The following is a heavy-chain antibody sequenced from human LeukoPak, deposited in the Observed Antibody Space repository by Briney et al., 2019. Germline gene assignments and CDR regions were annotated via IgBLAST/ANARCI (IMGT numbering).Heavy chain of an antibody. Sequence: GGSLRLSCAASGFTFSSYAMHWVRQAPGKGLEWVAIISYDENNKDYADSVKGRFTISRDNSKNTLYVQMNSLRVEDTAVYYCARDSPGPKYTYGYYMDVWGKGTTVTVSS. D-gene: IGHD5-18*01. CDR2: ISYDENNK. V-gene: IGHV3-30-3*01. J-gene: IGHJ6*03. CDR1: GFTFSSYA. CDR3: ARDSPGPKYTYGYYMDV.